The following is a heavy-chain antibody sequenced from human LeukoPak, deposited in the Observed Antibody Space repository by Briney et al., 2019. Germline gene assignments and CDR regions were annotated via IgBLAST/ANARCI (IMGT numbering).Heavy chain of an antibody. D-gene: IGHD1-26*01. Sequence: ASVKVSCKASGGTFSSYAISWVRPAPGQGLEWMGRIIPIFGTANYAQKFQGRVTITTDESTSTAYMELSSLRSEDTAVYYCARDFGVGATTFDYWGQGTLVSVSS. CDR2: IIPIFGTA. V-gene: IGHV1-69*05. CDR1: GGTFSSYA. CDR3: ARDFGVGATTFDY. J-gene: IGHJ4*02.